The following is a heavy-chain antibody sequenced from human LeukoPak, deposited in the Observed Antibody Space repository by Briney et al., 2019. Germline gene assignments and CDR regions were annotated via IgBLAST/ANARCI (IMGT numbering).Heavy chain of an antibody. CDR1: GFTFSSYE. CDR2: ISSSGSTI. D-gene: IGHD5-18*01. CDR3: ARGYSSRNGFDP. J-gene: IGHJ5*02. V-gene: IGHV3-48*03. Sequence: PGGSLRLSCAASGFTFSSYEMNWVRQAPGKGLEWVSYISSSGSTIYYADSVKGRFTISRDNAKNSLYLQMNSLRAEDTAVYYCARGYSSRNGFDPWGQGTLVTVSS.